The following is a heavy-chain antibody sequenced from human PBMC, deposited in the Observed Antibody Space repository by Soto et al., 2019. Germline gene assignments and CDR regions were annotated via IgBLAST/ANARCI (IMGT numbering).Heavy chain of an antibody. CDR2: IYYGGST. J-gene: IGHJ6*03. Sequence: SETLSLTCTVSGGSISSYYWSWIRQPPGKGLEWIGYIYYGGSTNYNPSLKSRVTISVDTSKNQFSLKLSSVTAADTAVYYCARSATTNYYEFWSGLGTGNYYYYYMDVWGKETTVTVSS. V-gene: IGHV4-59*01. CDR3: ARSATTNYYEFWSGLGTGNYYYYYMDV. D-gene: IGHD3-3*01. CDR1: GGSISSYY.